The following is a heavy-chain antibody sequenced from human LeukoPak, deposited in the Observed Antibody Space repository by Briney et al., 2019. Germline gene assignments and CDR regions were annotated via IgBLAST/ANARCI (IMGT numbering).Heavy chain of an antibody. CDR3: ARAGPNGGYDYVWGSYRQQPYDY. J-gene: IGHJ4*02. V-gene: IGHV1-2*02. CDR2: INPNSGGT. D-gene: IGHD3-16*02. Sequence: ASVKVSCKASGYTFTGYYMHWVRQAPGQGLEWMGWINPNSGGTNYAQKFQGRVTMTRDTSISTAYMELSRLRSDDTAVYYCARAGPNGGYDYVWGSYRQQPYDYWGQGTLVTVSS. CDR1: GYTFTGYY.